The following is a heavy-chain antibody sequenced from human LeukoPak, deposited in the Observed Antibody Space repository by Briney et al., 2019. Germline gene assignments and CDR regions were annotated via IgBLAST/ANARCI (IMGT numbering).Heavy chain of an antibody. Sequence: GGSLRLSCAASGFTFSSYSMNWVRQAPGKGLEWVSYISSSSSTIYYADSVKGRFTISRDNAKNSLYLQMNSLRAEDTAVYYCARDTTFGGAPFDYWGQGTLVTVSS. CDR1: GFTFSSYS. V-gene: IGHV3-48*04. CDR3: ARDTTFGGAPFDY. J-gene: IGHJ4*02. CDR2: ISSSSSTI. D-gene: IGHD3-16*01.